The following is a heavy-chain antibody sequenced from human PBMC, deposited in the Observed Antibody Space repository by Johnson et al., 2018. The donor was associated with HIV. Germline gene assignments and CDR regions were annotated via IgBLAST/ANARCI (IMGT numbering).Heavy chain of an antibody. V-gene: IGHV3-20*04. CDR1: GFTFSSYG. J-gene: IGHJ3*02. CDR2: INWNGGST. D-gene: IGHD3-3*01. Sequence: VQLVESGGGVVQPGGSLRLSCAASGFTFSSYGMSWARQVPRKGLEWVSDINWNGGSTGYADSVRGRFTISRDNAKNSLYLQMNSLRAEDTALYYCARVTIFGVTKVDALDIWGQGTMVTVSS. CDR3: ARVTIFGVTKVDALDI.